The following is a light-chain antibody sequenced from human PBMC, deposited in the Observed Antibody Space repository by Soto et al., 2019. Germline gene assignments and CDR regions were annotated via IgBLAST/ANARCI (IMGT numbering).Light chain of an antibody. V-gene: IGKV3-15*01. CDR2: GAT. CDR1: QTLSNS. J-gene: IGKJ1*01. CDR3: QQYNNWPRT. Sequence: SLSAGTLSLSPVERATLSCRASQTLSNSFIAWYQQKPGQAPRLLIHGATTRATGIPARFSGSGSGTEFTLTISSLQSEDFAVYYCQQYNNWPRTFGQGTKVDIK.